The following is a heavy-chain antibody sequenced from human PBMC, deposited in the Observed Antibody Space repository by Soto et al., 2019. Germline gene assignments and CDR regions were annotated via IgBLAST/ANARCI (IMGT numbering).Heavy chain of an antibody. V-gene: IGHV4-4*07. CDR1: GSAIRSYH. J-gene: IGHJ5*02. CDR2: MQHTGNT. Sequence: ETLSLTCAVSGSAIRSYHWRWSRQPAGKGLEWIGRMQHTGNTNYNPSLKSRVTMSVDTSKNQISLKMTSVTAADTAVYFCAKDVSSRRWFDPWGRRILVAVCS. D-gene: IGHD3-16*01. CDR3: AKDVSSRRWFDP.